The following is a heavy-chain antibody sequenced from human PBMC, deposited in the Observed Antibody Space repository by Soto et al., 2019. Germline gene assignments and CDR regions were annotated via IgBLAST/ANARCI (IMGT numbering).Heavy chain of an antibody. CDR2: ISSSSSTI. CDR1: GFTFSSYS. J-gene: IGHJ3*02. D-gene: IGHD3-10*01. V-gene: IGHV3-48*02. Sequence: GGSLRLSCAASGFTFSSYSMNWVRQAPGKGLERVSYISSSSSTIYYADFVKGRFTISRDNAKNSLYLQMNSLRDEDTAVYYCARDSESWYYYGSGSYIAFDIWGQGTMVTVSS. CDR3: ARDSESWYYYGSGSYIAFDI.